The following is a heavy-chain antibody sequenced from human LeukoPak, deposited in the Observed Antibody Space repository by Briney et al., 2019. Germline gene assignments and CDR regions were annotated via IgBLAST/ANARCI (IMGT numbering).Heavy chain of an antibody. CDR1: GXTVSSNY. V-gene: IGHV3-66*01. D-gene: IGHD3-16*01. CDR2: IYSDGTI. CDR3: AREVGGGASGQ. J-gene: IGHJ4*02. Sequence: PGGSLRLSCAASGXTVSSNYMSWVRQVPGKGLEWVSVIYSDGTISYADSVKGRFTISRDNSENTLYLQMNSLRVEDTAVYYCAREVGGGASGQWGQGTLVTVSS.